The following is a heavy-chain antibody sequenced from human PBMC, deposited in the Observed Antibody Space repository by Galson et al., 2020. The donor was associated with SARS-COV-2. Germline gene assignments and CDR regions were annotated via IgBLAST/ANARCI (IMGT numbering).Heavy chain of an antibody. Sequence: GRSLRLSCAASGFTFSSYGMHWVRQAPGKGLEWVAVISHDGSNKYYADSVKGRFTISRDNSKNTLYLQMNSLRAEDTAVYYCAKGRGGSYSPPFDYWGQGTLVTVSS. CDR2: ISHDGSNK. J-gene: IGHJ4*02. CDR3: AKGRGGSYSPPFDY. D-gene: IGHD1-26*01. CDR1: GFTFSSYG. V-gene: IGHV3-30*18.